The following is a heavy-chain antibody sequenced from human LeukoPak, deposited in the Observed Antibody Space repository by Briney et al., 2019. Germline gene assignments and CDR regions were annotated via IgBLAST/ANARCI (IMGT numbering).Heavy chain of an antibody. Sequence: GSLRLSCAASGFTFSSYAMHWVRQAPGKGLEWVAVISYDGSNKYYADSVEGRFTISRDNSKNTLYLQMNSLRAEDTAVYYCARDQAYADYWGQGTLVTVSS. CDR2: ISYDGSNK. V-gene: IGHV3-30*04. J-gene: IGHJ4*02. D-gene: IGHD4-17*01. CDR1: GFTFSSYA. CDR3: ARDQAYADY.